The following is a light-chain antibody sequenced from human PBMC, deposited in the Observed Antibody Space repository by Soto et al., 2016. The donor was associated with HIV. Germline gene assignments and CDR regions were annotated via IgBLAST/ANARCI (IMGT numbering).Light chain of an antibody. CDR1: NVGSKS. Sequence: SYVLTQPPSLSVAPREAAKITCGGNNVGSKSVQWYQQKPGQAPVLVVYDDGDRPSGIPERFSGSNSGNTATLTISRVEAGDEADYYCQVWESSSDRYVFGTRTEVTVL. V-gene: IGLV3-21*02. CDR3: QVWESSSDRYV. J-gene: IGLJ1*01. CDR2: DDG.